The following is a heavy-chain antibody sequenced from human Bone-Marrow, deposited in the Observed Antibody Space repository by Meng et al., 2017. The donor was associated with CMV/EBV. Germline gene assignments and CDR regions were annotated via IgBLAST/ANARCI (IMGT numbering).Heavy chain of an antibody. J-gene: IGHJ5*02. V-gene: IGHV3-7*01. CDR1: GFTFSSYW. CDR3: AHSPDL. CDR2: IKKDGSEK. Sequence: GESLKISCAASGFTFSSYWMTWVRQAPGKGLEWVANIKKDGSEKYYVDSVKGRFTISRDNAKNSVYLQMNSLRAEDTAVYYCAHSPDLWGQGTLVTFSS. D-gene: IGHD4-11*01.